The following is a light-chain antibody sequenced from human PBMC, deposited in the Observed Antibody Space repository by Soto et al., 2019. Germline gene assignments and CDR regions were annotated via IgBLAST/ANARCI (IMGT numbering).Light chain of an antibody. CDR1: SSNIGNNY. CDR2: ETD. V-gene: IGLV1-51*02. J-gene: IGLJ2*01. CDR3: GAWDSSLGTGTVV. Sequence: QSVLTQPPSVSAAPGQKVTISCSGSSSNIGNNYVSWYQQLPGTAPKLLIFETDKRPSGIPDRFSASKSGTSATLGITGLQTGDEADYYCGAWDSSLGTGTVVFGGGTKLTV.